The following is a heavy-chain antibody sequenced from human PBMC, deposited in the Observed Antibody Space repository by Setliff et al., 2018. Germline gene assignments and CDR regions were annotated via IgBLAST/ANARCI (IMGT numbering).Heavy chain of an antibody. CDR3: ALTTLSLCSGGNCPNALDI. CDR2: ISGFNGVT. V-gene: IGHV1-18*01. D-gene: IGHD2-15*01. CDR1: GYILTSSG. J-gene: IGHJ3*02. Sequence: ASVKVSCKASGYILTSSGITWVRQAPGQGLEWMGWISGFNGVTNYAQTFQGRITMATDTSTKMAHMELSSLRSDDTAVYFCALTTLSLCSGGNCPNALDIWGQGTMVT.